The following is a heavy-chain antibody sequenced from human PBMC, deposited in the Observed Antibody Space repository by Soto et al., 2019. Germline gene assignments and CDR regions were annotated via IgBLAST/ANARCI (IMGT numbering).Heavy chain of an antibody. CDR1: GFTFSTYW. V-gene: IGHV3-7*01. CDR2: INQDGSEK. CDR3: ARSLDY. J-gene: IGHJ4*01. Sequence: PGGSLRLSGAASGFTFSTYWMEWVRQAHGKGLERVANINQDGSEKHYVDSVKGRFTISRDNAKNSLYLQMSSLAAENAALYYGARSLDYWGQGTRVTVSS.